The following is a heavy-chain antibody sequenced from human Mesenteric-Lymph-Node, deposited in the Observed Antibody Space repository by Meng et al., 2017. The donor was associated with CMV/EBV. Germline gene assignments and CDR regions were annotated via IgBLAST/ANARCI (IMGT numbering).Heavy chain of an antibody. CDR3: ARDSSGYDFGDYFDY. CDR1: GYSMYSGYF. J-gene: IGHJ4*02. D-gene: IGHD5-12*01. V-gene: IGHV4-38-2*02. CDR2: IYQTGNT. Sequence: SETLSLTCSVSGYSMYSGYFWGWIRQPTGKGLEWIGNIYQTGNTYYNPSLKSRVTISIDTSKNQFSLKLSSVTAADTAVYYCARDSSGYDFGDYFDYWGQGALVTVSS.